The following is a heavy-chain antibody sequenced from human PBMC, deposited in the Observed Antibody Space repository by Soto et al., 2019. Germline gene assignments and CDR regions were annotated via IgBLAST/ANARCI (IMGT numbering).Heavy chain of an antibody. Sequence: EVQLVESGGGLVQPGGSLRLSCAASGFTFSDHYMDWVRQAPGKGLEWVGRSRNKANSYSTEYAASVKGRFTISRDGSKNSLYLQINRLRTEDTAVYYCARFSGSYTRGLDSLGQGTLVTVSS. CDR1: GFTFSDHY. V-gene: IGHV3-72*01. CDR3: ARFSGSYTRGLDS. J-gene: IGHJ4*02. D-gene: IGHD1-26*01. CDR2: SRNKANSYST.